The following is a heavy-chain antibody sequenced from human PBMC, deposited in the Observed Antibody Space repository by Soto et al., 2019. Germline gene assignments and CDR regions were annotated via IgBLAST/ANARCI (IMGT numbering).Heavy chain of an antibody. CDR1: GFTFSNYW. CDR3: ARIDCGGNCYSRSWYFDI. J-gene: IGHJ2*01. V-gene: IGHV3-7*03. Sequence: EVQLVESGGGLVQPGGSLRLSCVASGFTFSNYWMGWVRLAPGKGLEWVANIRQDGGDKRDLDSVKGRFTISRDNAQNSLYLQMNSLRAEDTAVYYCARIDCGGNCYSRSWYFDIWGRGTLVTVSS. CDR2: IRQDGGDK. D-gene: IGHD2-21*02.